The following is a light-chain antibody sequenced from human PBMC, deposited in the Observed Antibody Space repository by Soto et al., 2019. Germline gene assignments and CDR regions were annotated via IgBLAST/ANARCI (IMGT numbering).Light chain of an antibody. CDR3: QRYGSTPLT. Sequence: EIVLTQSPGTLYLSPGERATLSCRASQSVSSSYLAWYQQKPGQAPRLLIYGASSRATGIPDRFSGSGSGTDFTLTISRLEPEDFAVYYYQRYGSTPLTFGPGTKVDIK. CDR2: GAS. CDR1: QSVSSSY. J-gene: IGKJ3*01. V-gene: IGKV3-20*01.